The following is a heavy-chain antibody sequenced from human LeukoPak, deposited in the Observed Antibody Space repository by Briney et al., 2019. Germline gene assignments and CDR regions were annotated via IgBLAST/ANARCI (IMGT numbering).Heavy chain of an antibody. V-gene: IGHV4-34*01. CDR3: ARGRPSNDFWSGYYGAGTYFDY. D-gene: IGHD3-3*01. CDR1: GRSLSGYY. CDR2: INHSGST. Sequence: SETLSLTCAVYGRSLSGYYWSWIRQPPGKGLEWIGEINHSGSTNYNPSLKSRVTISGDTSKNQFSLKLSSVSAADTAVYYCARGRPSNDFWSGYYGAGTYFDYWGQGTLVAVSS. J-gene: IGHJ4*02.